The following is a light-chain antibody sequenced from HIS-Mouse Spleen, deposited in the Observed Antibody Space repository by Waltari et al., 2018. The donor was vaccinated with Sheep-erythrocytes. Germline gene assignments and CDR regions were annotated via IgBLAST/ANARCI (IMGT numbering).Light chain of an antibody. Sequence: QSALTQPRSVSGSPGQSVTISFTGTSIDVGGYNYVSWYQQHPGKAPKLMIYDVSKRPSGVPDRFSGSKSGNTASLTISGLQAEDEADYYCCSYAGSYNHVFATGTKVTVL. CDR1: SIDVGGYNY. CDR2: DVS. V-gene: IGLV2-11*02. CDR3: CSYAGSYNHV. J-gene: IGLJ1*01.